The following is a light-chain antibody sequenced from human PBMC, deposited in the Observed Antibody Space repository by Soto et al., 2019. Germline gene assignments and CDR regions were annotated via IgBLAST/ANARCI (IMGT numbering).Light chain of an antibody. CDR1: QSVSNN. Sequence: EIVLTQSPGTLSLSPGERATLSCRASQSVSNNYLAWYQQKPGQAPRLLIYDSVTRATGIPSRFSGSGSGTEFTLIISSLQSEDFAVYYCQQYNKGPVTFGQGTKV. J-gene: IGKJ1*01. V-gene: IGKV3-15*01. CDR3: QQYNKGPVT. CDR2: DSV.